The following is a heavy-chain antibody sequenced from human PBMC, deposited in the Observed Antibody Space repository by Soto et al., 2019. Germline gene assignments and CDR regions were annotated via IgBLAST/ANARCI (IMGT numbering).Heavy chain of an antibody. CDR3: ARGVWLRLQGRPSNAFDI. V-gene: IGHV4-59*12. CDR2: IYYSGST. CDR1: GGYISSYY. D-gene: IGHD5-12*01. J-gene: IGHJ3*02. Sequence: SETMSLTCTVAGGYISSYYLSWIRKPPGKGLEWIGYIYYSGSTNYNPSLKSRVTISVDTSKNQFSLKLSSVTAADTAVYYCARGVWLRLQGRPSNAFDIWGQGTMVTVSS.